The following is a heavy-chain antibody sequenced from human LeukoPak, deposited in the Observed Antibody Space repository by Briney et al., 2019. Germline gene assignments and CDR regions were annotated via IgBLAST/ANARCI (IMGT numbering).Heavy chain of an antibody. Sequence: GESLKISCKGSEYSFTSYWIGWVRQMPGKGLEWMGIIYPGDSDTRYSPSFQGQVTISADKSINTAYLQWSTLKASDTAIYYCARHNNWGFDYWDRGTLLTVST. CDR1: EYSFTSYW. J-gene: IGHJ4*02. D-gene: IGHD7-27*01. CDR3: ARHNNWGFDY. V-gene: IGHV5-51*01. CDR2: IYPGDSDT.